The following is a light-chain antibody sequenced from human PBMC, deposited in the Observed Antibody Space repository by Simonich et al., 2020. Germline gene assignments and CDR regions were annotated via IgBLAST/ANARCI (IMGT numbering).Light chain of an antibody. Sequence: DIVMTQSPDSLAVSLGERATINCKSSQSVLYSSNNKNYLAWYQQKQGQPPKLLIYWASTRESGVPDRFSGSGSGKDFPLTISSMQAEDVAVYYCQQYYSTPITFGQGTRLEIK. CDR3: QQYYSTPIT. V-gene: IGKV4-1*01. CDR2: WAS. CDR1: QSVLYSSNNKNY. J-gene: IGKJ5*01.